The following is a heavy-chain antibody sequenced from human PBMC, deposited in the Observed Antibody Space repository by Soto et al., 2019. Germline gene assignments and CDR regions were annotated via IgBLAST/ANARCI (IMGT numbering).Heavy chain of an antibody. D-gene: IGHD5-18*01. CDR1: VYSLTYYY. Sequence: SVKVSCTSPVYSLTYYYIHWVRQAPGQGLEWMGWINPNSGDTNYAQKFQGRFTMTRDTSFSTAYMELSSLRSDDTAVYYCATRYSYVHFWGQGTLVTVSS. V-gene: IGHV1-2*02. CDR3: ATRYSYVHF. J-gene: IGHJ4*02. CDR2: INPNSGDT.